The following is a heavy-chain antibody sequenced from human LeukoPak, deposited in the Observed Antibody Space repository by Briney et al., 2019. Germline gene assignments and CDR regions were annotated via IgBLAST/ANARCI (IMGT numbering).Heavy chain of an antibody. CDR3: AKSDWFDP. CDR1: GFTFSAYH. CDR2: ISTTGTTI. V-gene: IGHV3-48*02. J-gene: IGHJ5*02. Sequence: GGSLRLSCAASGFTFSAYHINWVRQAPGKGLEWISYISTTGTTIHYADSVKGRFAISRDNAKSSLYLQMNSLRDEDTAVYYCAKSDWFDPWGQGTLVTVSS.